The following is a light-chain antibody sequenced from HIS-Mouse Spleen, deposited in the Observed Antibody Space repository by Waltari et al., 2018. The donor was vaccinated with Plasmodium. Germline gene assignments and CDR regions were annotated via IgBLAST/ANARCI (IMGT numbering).Light chain of an antibody. J-gene: IGLJ3*02. Sequence: SYELTQPSSVSVSPGQTARITCSGDVLAKKSARWFQQKPGQAPVLVIYKDSARPSGIPGRFSGTSSGTTVTFTISGAQVEDEADYYCYSAADNNLVFGGGTKLTVL. CDR3: YSAADNNLV. CDR1: VLAKKS. CDR2: KDS. V-gene: IGLV3-27*01.